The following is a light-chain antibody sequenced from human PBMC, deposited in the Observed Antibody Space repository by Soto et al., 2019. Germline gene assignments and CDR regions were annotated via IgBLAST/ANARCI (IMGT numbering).Light chain of an antibody. CDR1: QTVSSNY. V-gene: IGKV3-20*01. CDR3: QQYTGPPTT. CDR2: GAS. J-gene: IGKJ1*01. Sequence: EIILTQSLDTLSLSPGERATLSRRASQTVSSNYLAWCQQIPGQAPRLLIYGASTRAAGIPDRFSGSGSGTDFTLTITRLEPEDSAVYFCQQYTGPPTTFGQGTKVDI.